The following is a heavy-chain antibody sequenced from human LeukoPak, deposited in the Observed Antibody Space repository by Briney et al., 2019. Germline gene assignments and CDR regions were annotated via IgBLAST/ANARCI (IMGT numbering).Heavy chain of an antibody. CDR3: ARGDTMVRGVIAYYYYGMDV. D-gene: IGHD3-10*01. CDR2: IYYSGST. J-gene: IGHJ6*04. CDR1: GGSLSSYY. Sequence: SETLSLTCTVSGGSLSSYYWRWIRQPPAKGLEWIGYIYYSGSTNYNPSLKSRVTISVDTSKNQFSLKLSSVTAADTAVYYCARGDTMVRGVIAYYYYGMDVWGKGTTVTVSS. V-gene: IGHV4-59*01.